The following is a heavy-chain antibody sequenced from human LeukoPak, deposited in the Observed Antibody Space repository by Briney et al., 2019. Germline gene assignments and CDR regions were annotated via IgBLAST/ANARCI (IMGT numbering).Heavy chain of an antibody. CDR2: IYYSGST. CDR3: ARRDSTYWYFDV. J-gene: IGHJ2*01. D-gene: IGHD2/OR15-2a*01. V-gene: IGHV4-59*01. Sequence: KPSETLSLTCTVSGGPISSYYWSWIRQPPGEGLEWIGYIYYSGSTNYNPSLKSRVTISVDSSKNQFSLKLSSVTAADAAVYYCARRDSTYWYFDVWGRGTLVTVSS. CDR1: GGPISSYY.